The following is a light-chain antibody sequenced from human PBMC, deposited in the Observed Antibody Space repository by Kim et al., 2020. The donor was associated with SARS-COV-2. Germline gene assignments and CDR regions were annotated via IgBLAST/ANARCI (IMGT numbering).Light chain of an antibody. CDR3: QQYNTYPWT. CDR2: KAS. Sequence: ASVGDRVNINCRASQSINIWLAWYQQKPGKAPKLLIYKASSLESGVPSRFSGGGSATEFTLTISSLQPDDFSTYYCQQYNTYPWTFGQGTKVDIK. V-gene: IGKV1-5*03. J-gene: IGKJ1*01. CDR1: QSINIW.